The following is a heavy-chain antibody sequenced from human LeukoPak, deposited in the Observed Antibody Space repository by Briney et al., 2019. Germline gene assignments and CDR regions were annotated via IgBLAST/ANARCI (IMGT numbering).Heavy chain of an antibody. D-gene: IGHD6-19*01. CDR3: ASENSSGWTDYYYGMDV. CDR1: GFTFSSYA. Sequence: PGGSLRLSCAASGFTFSSYAMHWVRQAPGKGLEWVAVISYDGSNKYYADSVKGRFTISRDNSKNTLYLQMDSLRAEDTAVYYCASENSSGWTDYYYGMDVWGQGTTVTVSS. J-gene: IGHJ6*02. CDR2: ISYDGSNK. V-gene: IGHV3-30-3*01.